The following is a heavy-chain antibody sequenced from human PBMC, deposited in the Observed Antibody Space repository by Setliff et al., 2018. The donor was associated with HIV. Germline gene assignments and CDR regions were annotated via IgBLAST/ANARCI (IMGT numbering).Heavy chain of an antibody. CDR2: INHSGRT. Sequence: KTSETLSLTCAVYGGSFSGYYWSWNRQPPGKGLEWIGEINHSGRTNYNPSLKSRVTISVDTSKNQFSLKLSSVTAADTAVYYCRFTGREGAAAGEDLPYVEDVVEDVWGQGTTVTVS. J-gene: IGHJ6*02. CDR3: RFTGREGAAAGEDLPYVEDVVEDV. V-gene: IGHV4-34*01. CDR1: GGSFSGYY. D-gene: IGHD6-13*01.